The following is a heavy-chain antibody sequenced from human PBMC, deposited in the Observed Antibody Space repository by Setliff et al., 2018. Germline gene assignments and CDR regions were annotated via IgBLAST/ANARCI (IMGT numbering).Heavy chain of an antibody. CDR3: ARTYYYASSGYRGYYYYLDV. CDR1: GYTFTGYY. CDR2: TNPNSGGT. D-gene: IGHD3-22*01. V-gene: IGHV1-2*02. Sequence: ASVKVSCKASGYTFTGYYMHWVRQAPGQGLEWMGWTNPNSGGTNYAQKFQGRVTMTRDTSISTAYMELSRLRSDDTAVYYCARTYYYASSGYRGYYYYLDVWGKGTTVTVSS. J-gene: IGHJ6*03.